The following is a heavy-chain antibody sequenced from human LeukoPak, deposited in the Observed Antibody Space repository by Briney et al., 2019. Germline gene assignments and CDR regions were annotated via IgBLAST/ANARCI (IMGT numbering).Heavy chain of an antibody. V-gene: IGHV4-31*03. CDR2: INHSGRT. D-gene: IGHD2-21*02. Sequence: SQTLSLTCTVSGGSVVSGRYYWSWIRQHPGKGLEWIGYINHSGRTYHNPSLKSRLSMSVDTSMNQFSLNLTSVTAADTAVYYCARGNCIYDCYDDYWGQGTLVTVSS. CDR3: ARGNCIYDCYDDY. CDR1: GGSVVSGRYY. J-gene: IGHJ4*02.